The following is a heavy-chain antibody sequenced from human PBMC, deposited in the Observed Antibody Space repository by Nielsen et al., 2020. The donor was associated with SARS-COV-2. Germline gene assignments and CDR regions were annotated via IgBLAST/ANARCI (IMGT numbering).Heavy chain of an antibody. V-gene: IGHV3-30-3*01. CDR1: GFTFSSYA. CDR2: ISYDGSNK. D-gene: IGHD3-3*01. J-gene: IGHJ6*02. CDR3: ARVYDFWSGYSYYYYGMDV. Sequence: SLKISCAASGFTFSSYAMHWVRQAPGKGLEWVAVISYDGSNKYYADSVKGRFTISRDNSKNTLYLQMNSLRAEDTAVYYCARVYDFWSGYSYYYYGMDVWGQGTTVTVSS.